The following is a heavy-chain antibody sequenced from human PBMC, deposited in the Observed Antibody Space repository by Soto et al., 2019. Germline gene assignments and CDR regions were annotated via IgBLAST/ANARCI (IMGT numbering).Heavy chain of an antibody. CDR1: GGTFSSYA. V-gene: IGHV1-69*06. D-gene: IGHD5-18*01. Sequence: QVQLVQSGAEVKKPGSSVKVSCKASGGTFSSYAISWVRQAPGQGLEWMGGIIPIFGTANYAQKFQGRVTIAADKSTSTAYMELRSLSSEDTAVYYCARGGPTDTAMAYLFDYWGQGTLVTVSS. J-gene: IGHJ4*02. CDR2: IIPIFGTA. CDR3: ARGGPTDTAMAYLFDY.